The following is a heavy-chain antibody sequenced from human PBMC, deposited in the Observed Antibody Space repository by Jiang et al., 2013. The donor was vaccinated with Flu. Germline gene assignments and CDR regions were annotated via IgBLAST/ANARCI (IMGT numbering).Heavy chain of an antibody. J-gene: IGHJ3*02. Sequence: PGLVKPSETLSLTCTVSGYSISSGYDWGWIRHPPGKGLEWIGSIYHSGSTYYNASLKSRVTISVDTSKNQFSLKLSSATAADTAVYYCARDLARGAFDIWGQRDNGQPSLQ. V-gene: IGHV4-38-2*02. CDR2: IYHSGST. D-gene: IGHD3-10*01. CDR1: GYSISSGYD. CDR3: ARDLARGAFDI.